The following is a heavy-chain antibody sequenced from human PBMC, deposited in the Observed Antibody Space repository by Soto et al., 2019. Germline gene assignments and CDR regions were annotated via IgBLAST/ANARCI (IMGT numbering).Heavy chain of an antibody. CDR3: AVGQQLVTPNRGFEY. Sequence: GGSLRLSCAASGFTFSDYYMSWIRQAPGKGLEWASYISSSSSYTNYADSVKGRFTISRDNAKNSLYLQMNSLRAEDTAVYYCAVGQQLVTPNRGFEYWGQGTLVTVSS. CDR1: GFTFSDYY. D-gene: IGHD6-13*01. V-gene: IGHV3-11*06. J-gene: IGHJ4*02. CDR2: ISSSSSYT.